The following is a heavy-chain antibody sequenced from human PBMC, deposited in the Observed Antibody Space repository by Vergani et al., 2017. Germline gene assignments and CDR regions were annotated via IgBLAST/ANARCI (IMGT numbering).Heavy chain of an antibody. CDR2: VSYSGST. Sequence: QLQLQESGPGLVKPSETLSLTCSVSGGSISSSNDYWGWIRQSPGKGLEWIGSVSYSGSTYYNPSLKSRVTISVDTSKNPFSVKLSTVTAADSAVYYCASLSYYFDSSGHYTTYYFDDWGQGTLVTVSS. V-gene: IGHV4-39*01. CDR1: GGSISSSNDY. CDR3: ASLSYYFDSSGHYTTYYFDD. J-gene: IGHJ4*02. D-gene: IGHD3-22*01.